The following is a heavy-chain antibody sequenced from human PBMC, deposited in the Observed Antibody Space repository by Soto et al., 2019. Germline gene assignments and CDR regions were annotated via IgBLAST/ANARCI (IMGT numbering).Heavy chain of an antibody. CDR2: ISYDGSNK. J-gene: IGHJ6*02. CDR1: GFTFSSYG. CDR3: AKDNPGVNCSGGSCFYYYYYGMDV. V-gene: IGHV3-30*18. Sequence: VGSLRLSCAASGFTFSSYGMHWVRQAPGKGLEWVAVISYDGSNKYYADSVKGRFTISRDNSKNTLYLQMNSLRAEDTAVYYCAKDNPGVNCSGGSCFYYYYYGMDVWGQGTTVTVSS. D-gene: IGHD2-15*01.